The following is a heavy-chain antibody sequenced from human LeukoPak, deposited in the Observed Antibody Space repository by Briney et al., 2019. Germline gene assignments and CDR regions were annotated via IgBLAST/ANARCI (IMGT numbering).Heavy chain of an antibody. CDR3: AKDDIVVVPAAMLPGY. CDR1: GFTFSSYG. D-gene: IGHD2-2*01. CDR2: ISYDGSNK. V-gene: IGHV3-30*18. J-gene: IGHJ4*02. Sequence: GGSPRLSCAASGFTFSSYGMHWVRQAPGKGLEWVAVISYDGSNKYYADSVKGRFTISRDNSKNTLYLQMNSLRAEDTAVYYCAKDDIVVVPAAMLPGYWGQGTLVTVSS.